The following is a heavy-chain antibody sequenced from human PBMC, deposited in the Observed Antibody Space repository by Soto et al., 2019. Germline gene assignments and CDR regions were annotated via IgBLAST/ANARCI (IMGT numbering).Heavy chain of an antibody. J-gene: IGHJ4*02. CDR1: GGTFSSYA. V-gene: IGHV1-69*13. Sequence: GASVNVSCKASGGTFSSYAISWVRQAPGQGLEWMGGIIPIFGTANYAQKFQGRVTITADESTSTAYMELSSLRSKDTAVYYCATTTYDSSGYYLLQGSYWGQGTLVTVSS. D-gene: IGHD3-22*01. CDR3: ATTTYDSSGYYLLQGSY. CDR2: IIPIFGTA.